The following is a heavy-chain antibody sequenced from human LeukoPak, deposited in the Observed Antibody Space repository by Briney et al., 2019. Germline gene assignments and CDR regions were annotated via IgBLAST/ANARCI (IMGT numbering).Heavy chain of an antibody. V-gene: IGHV6-1*01. Sequence: SQTLSLTCAISGDSVSINSAGWNWIRQSPSRGLEWLGRTYQRSKGYNDYAVSVKSRITINEDISKNQFSLQLNSVTPEDTAVYYCARSPSPYSSGWYFDYWGQGTLVTVSS. CDR1: GDSVSINSAG. CDR2: TYQRSKGYN. D-gene: IGHD6-19*01. CDR3: ARSPSPYSSGWYFDY. J-gene: IGHJ4*02.